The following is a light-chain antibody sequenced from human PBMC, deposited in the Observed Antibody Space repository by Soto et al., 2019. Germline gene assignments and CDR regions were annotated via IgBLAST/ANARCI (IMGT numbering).Light chain of an antibody. CDR1: QGISNW. J-gene: IGKJ4*01. V-gene: IGKV1-5*01. Sequence: DIQMTQSPSTLSASVGDRVTITCRASQGISNWLAWYQQKPGKAPKVLVSIVSSLQSGVPSRFSGSRSETDFTLTISSLEPEDFAVYYCQQRSNWPLTFGGGTKVDIK. CDR3: QQRSNWPLT. CDR2: IVS.